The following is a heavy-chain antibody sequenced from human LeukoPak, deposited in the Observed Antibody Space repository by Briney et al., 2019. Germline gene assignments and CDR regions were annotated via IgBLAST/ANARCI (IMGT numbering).Heavy chain of an antibody. CDR2: IYSGGTT. V-gene: IGHV3-66*01. D-gene: IGHD3-10*01. CDR1: GFTVSGNY. J-gene: IGHJ6*03. CDR3: ARDRGGGITMVRGVIRYYYMDV. Sequence: GGSLRLSCAASGFTVSGNYMSWVRQAPGKGLEWVSVIYSGGTTYYADSVKGRFTISRDNSNNTLYLQMNSLRADDTAVYYCARDRGGGITMVRGVIRYYYMDVWGKGTTVTISS.